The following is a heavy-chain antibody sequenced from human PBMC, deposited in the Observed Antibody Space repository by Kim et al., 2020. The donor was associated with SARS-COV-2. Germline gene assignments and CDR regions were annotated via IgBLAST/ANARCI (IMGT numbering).Heavy chain of an antibody. CDR3: ANDPYGSGSYQSLYFDY. V-gene: IGHV3-23*01. D-gene: IGHD3-10*01. Sequence: VKGRFTISRDNSTNTLYLQMNSLRAADTAVYYCANDPYGSGSYQSLYFDYWGQGTLVTVSS. J-gene: IGHJ4*02.